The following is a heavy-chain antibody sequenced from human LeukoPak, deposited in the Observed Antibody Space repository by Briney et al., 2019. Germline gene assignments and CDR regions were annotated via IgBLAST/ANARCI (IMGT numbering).Heavy chain of an antibody. J-gene: IGHJ4*02. Sequence: KPSETLSPTCTVSGGSISSYYWSWIRQPPGKGLEWIGYIYYSGSTNYNPSLKSRVTISVDTSKNQFSLKLSSVTAADTAVYYCARGGIVATIGGSFDYWGQGTLVTVSS. D-gene: IGHD5-12*01. CDR2: IYYSGST. CDR3: ARGGIVATIGGSFDY. CDR1: GGSISSYY. V-gene: IGHV4-59*12.